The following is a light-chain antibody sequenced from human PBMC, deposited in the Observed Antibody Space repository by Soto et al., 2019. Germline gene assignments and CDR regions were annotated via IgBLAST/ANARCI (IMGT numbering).Light chain of an antibody. CDR2: EVT. J-gene: IGLJ1*01. Sequence: QSVLTQPASLSGSPGQSITISCTGTSRDVGGFNLVSWYQLHPGKAPKLILYEVTNRPSGVSNRFSGSKSGNTASLTISGLQAEDEADYYCSSYTTSSTPCVFGTGTKLTVL. CDR3: SSYTTSSTPCV. CDR1: SRDVGGFNL. V-gene: IGLV2-14*01.